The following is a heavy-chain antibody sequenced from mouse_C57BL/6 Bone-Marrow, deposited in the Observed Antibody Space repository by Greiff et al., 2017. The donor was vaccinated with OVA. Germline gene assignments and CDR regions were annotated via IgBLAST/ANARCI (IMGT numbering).Heavy chain of an antibody. J-gene: IGHJ3*01. CDR1: GFTFSSYG. CDR3: ARYYGSSYETY. CDR2: ISSGGSYT. Sequence: EVQVVESGGDLVKPGGSLKLSCAASGFTFSSYGMSWVRQTPDKRLEWVATISSGGSYTYYPDSVKGRFTISRDNAKNTLYLQMSSLKSEDTAMYYCARYYGSSYETYWGQGTLVTVSA. D-gene: IGHD1-1*01. V-gene: IGHV5-6*01.